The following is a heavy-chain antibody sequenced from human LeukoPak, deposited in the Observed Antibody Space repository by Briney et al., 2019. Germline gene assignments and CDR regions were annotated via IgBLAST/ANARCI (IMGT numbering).Heavy chain of an antibody. CDR2: INHSGST. V-gene: IGHV4-34*01. CDR3: ARVRYSSGSYDY. Sequence: PSETLSLTCAVYGGSFSGYYWSWIRQPPGKGLEWIGEINHSGSTNYNPSLKSRVTIPVDTSKNQFSLKLSSVTAADTAVYYCARVRYSSGSYDYWGQGTLVTVSS. J-gene: IGHJ4*02. CDR1: GGSFSGYY. D-gene: IGHD6-19*01.